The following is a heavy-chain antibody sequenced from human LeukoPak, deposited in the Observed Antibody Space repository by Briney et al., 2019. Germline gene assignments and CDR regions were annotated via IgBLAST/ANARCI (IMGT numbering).Heavy chain of an antibody. CDR2: ISGSGGST. D-gene: IGHD4-11*01. Sequence: GGSLRLSCAASGFTFSSYAMSWVRQAPGKGLKGVLAISGSGGSTYYADAVKGRFTISGDNSKNTLYLQMNSLRAEDTAVYYCAKRGAYSNYYDYWGQGTLVTVSS. CDR3: AKRGAYSNYYDY. J-gene: IGHJ4*02. CDR1: GFTFSSYA. V-gene: IGHV3-23*01.